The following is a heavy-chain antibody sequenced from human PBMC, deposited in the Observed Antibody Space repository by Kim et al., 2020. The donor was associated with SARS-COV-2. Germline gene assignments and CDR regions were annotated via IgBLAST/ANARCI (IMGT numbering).Heavy chain of an antibody. CDR3: ARPSEIALPGSFDI. V-gene: IGHV3-74*01. Sequence: GGSLRLSCAASGFTFNNYWMHWVRQAPGKGLVWVSRISKDGRITTYADSVKGRFTISRDNAKNTLHLQMNSLRAEDTAVYYCARPSEIALPGSFDIWGPGTMVTVSS. CDR2: ISKDGRIT. CDR1: GFTFNNYW. J-gene: IGHJ3*02. D-gene: IGHD2-21*01.